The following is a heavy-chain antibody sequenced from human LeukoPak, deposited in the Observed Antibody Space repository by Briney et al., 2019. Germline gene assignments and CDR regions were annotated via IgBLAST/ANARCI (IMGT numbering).Heavy chain of an antibody. Sequence: PGGSLRLSCAASGFTFSSYWMSWVRQAPGKGLEWVANIKKDGSEKKYVDSVKGRFTISRDNADNLLFLQMNSLRAEDTAIYYCAREGGNGWYSGWFDPWGQGTLVTVSS. CDR3: AREGGNGWYSGWFDP. J-gene: IGHJ5*02. V-gene: IGHV3-7*01. CDR1: GFTFSSYW. CDR2: IKKDGSEK. D-gene: IGHD6-19*01.